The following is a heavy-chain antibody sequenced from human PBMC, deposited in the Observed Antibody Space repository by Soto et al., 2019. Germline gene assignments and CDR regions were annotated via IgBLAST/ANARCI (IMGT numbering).Heavy chain of an antibody. Sequence: SETLSLTCAVYGGSFSGYYWSWIRQPPGKGLEWIGEINHSGSTNYNPSLKSRVTISVDTSKNQFSLKLSSVTAADTAVYYCASRPIVVVVAATNYYYGMDVWGQGTTVTVSS. D-gene: IGHD2-15*01. J-gene: IGHJ6*02. CDR3: ASRPIVVVVAATNYYYGMDV. CDR2: INHSGST. CDR1: GGSFSGYY. V-gene: IGHV4-34*01.